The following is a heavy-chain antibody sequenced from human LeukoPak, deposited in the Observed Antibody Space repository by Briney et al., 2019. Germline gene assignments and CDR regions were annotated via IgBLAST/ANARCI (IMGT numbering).Heavy chain of an antibody. V-gene: IGHV4-34*01. D-gene: IGHD3-10*01. CDR2: INHSGST. CDR3: ARRTMVRGVIMEAGAYYFDY. Sequence: SETLSLTCAVYGGSFSGYYWSWIRQPPGKGLEWIGEINHSGSTNYNPSLKSRVTISVDTSKNQFSLKLSSVTAADTAVYYCARRTMVRGVIMEAGAYYFDYWGQGTLVTVSS. CDR1: GGSFSGYY. J-gene: IGHJ4*02.